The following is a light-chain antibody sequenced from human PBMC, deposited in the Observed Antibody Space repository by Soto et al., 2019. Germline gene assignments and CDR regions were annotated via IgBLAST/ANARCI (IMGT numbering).Light chain of an antibody. J-gene: IGKJ1*01. CDR3: QQYGISLWT. CDR1: QSVSSNY. V-gene: IGKV3-20*01. CDR2: GAS. Sequence: EIVLTQSPGTLSLSPGERATLSCRASQSVSSNYLAWYQQKPGQAPRLLIYGASSRATGIPDRFSGSGSGTDFTITISRLEPGDFAVYYCQQYGISLWTFGQGTKVEIK.